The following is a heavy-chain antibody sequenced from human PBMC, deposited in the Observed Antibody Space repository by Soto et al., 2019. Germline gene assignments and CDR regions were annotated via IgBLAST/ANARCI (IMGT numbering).Heavy chain of an antibody. CDR3: ARRAAQYYYDSSGYRSAFDI. J-gene: IGHJ3*02. CDR2: IYPAESDT. CDR1: GYSFAGYW. D-gene: IGHD3-22*01. Sequence: GESLKISCKGSGYSFAGYWITWVRQKPGKGLEWMGIIYPAESDTRYSPSFQGQVTVSADKSISTAYLQWSSLKASDTAMYYCARRAAQYYYDSSGYRSAFDIWGQGTMVTVSS. V-gene: IGHV5-51*01.